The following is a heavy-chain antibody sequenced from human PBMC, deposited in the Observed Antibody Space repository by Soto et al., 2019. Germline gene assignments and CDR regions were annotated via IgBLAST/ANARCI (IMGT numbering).Heavy chain of an antibody. CDR1: GFTFSNFW. CDR2: IYSDGSGT. D-gene: IGHD5-18*01. J-gene: IGHJ4*02. V-gene: IGHV3-74*01. Sequence: EVQLVESGGGLVQPGGSLRLSCAASGFTFSNFWMHWVRQAPGKGLVWVSRIYSDGSGTTYADSVKGRFTISRDNAKSTLYLQMNSLRDEDTAVYYCATLNSYGSDYWGRGTLVTVSS. CDR3: ATLNSYGSDY.